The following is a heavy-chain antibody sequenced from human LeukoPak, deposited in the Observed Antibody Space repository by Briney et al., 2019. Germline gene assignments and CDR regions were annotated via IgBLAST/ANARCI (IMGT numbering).Heavy chain of an antibody. D-gene: IGHD1-26*01. J-gene: IGHJ4*02. V-gene: IGHV4-4*07. CDR1: GGSISSYY. CDR2: IYPSGSA. CDR3: ARENSGSYREFDY. Sequence: SETLSLTCTVSGGSISSYYWTWIRQPAGKGLEWIGRIYPSGSANYNPSLKSRVTMSVDTSKNQFSLNLSSVTAADTAVYYCARENSGSYREFDYWGQGTLVTVPS.